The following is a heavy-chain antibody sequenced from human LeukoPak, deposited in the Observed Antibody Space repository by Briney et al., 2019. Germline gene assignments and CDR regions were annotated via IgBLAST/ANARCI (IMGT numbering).Heavy chain of an antibody. CDR1: GFTFSSYA. V-gene: IGHV3-23*01. CDR3: AKDRKLGTYFDY. Sequence: PGGSLRLSCAASGFTFSSYAMSWVRQAPGKGLEWVSAISGSGGSTYSADSVKGRFTISRDNSKNTLYLQMNSLRAEDTAVYYCAKDRKLGTYFDYWGQGTLVTVSS. J-gene: IGHJ4*02. CDR2: ISGSGGST. D-gene: IGHD7-27*01.